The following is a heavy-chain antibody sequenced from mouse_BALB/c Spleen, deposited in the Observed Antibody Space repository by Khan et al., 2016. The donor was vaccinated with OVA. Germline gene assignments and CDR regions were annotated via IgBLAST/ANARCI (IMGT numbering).Heavy chain of an antibody. CDR3: VRSGYGSLAY. Sequence: QMQLEESGAELAKPGASVKMSCKTSGYMFSSYWMNWVNQRPGQGLEWIGYINPSSGYTENNQKFKDKATLTADKSSSTAYMQLSSLTSEDSAVYYCVRSGYGSLAYWGQGTLVTVSA. CDR2: INPSSGYT. D-gene: IGHD1-1*01. J-gene: IGHJ3*01. CDR1: GYMFSSYW. V-gene: IGHV1-7*01.